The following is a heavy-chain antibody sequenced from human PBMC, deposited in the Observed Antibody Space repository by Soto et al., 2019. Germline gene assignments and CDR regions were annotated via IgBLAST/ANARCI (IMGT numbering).Heavy chain of an antibody. CDR1: GFTFSSYG. Sequence: QVQLVESGGGVVQPGRSLRLSCAASGFTFSSYGMHWVRQAPGKGLEWVAVISYDGSNKYYADSVKGRFTISRDNSKNTLYLQLNSPRAEDTAVYYCAKDLGITGTLYYFDHWGQGTLVTVSS. D-gene: IGHD1-20*01. CDR3: AKDLGITGTLYYFDH. J-gene: IGHJ4*02. CDR2: ISYDGSNK. V-gene: IGHV3-30*18.